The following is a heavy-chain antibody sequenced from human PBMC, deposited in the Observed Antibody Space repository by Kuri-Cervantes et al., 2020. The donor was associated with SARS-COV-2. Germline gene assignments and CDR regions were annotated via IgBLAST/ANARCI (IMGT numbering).Heavy chain of an antibody. CDR2: ISYDGSTK. D-gene: IGHD1-20*01. Sequence: GESLKISCAVSGFTFTSYAMHWVRQAPGKGLEWVAVISYDGSTKYYGDSVKGRFTISRDNSKNSLYLQMNSLRAEDTAVYYCARDRYNWNIDYRGQGTLVTVSS. CDR3: ARDRYNWNIDY. CDR1: GFTFTSYA. V-gene: IGHV3-30*03. J-gene: IGHJ4*02.